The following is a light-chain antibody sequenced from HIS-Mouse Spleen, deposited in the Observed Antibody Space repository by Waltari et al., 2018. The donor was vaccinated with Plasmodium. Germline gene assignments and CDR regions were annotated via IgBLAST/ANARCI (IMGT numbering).Light chain of an antibody. J-gene: IGLJ3*02. CDR2: EDS. CDR1: ALPKKY. CDR3: YSTDSSGNHRV. V-gene: IGLV3-10*01. Sequence: SYELTQPPSVSVSPGQTARITCSGHALPKKYAYWYLQKSGQAPVRVIYEDSKRPSGLPEKFAGSSSGTRATLTISGAQVEDEADYDCYSTDSSGNHRVFGGGTKLTGL.